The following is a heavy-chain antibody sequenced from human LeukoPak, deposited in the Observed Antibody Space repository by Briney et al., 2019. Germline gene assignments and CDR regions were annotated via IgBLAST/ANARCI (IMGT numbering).Heavy chain of an antibody. CDR3: ARVYYSSSYDYWYFDL. D-gene: IGHD6-13*01. CDR1: GGSISSGFYY. J-gene: IGHJ2*01. CDR2: IYNSGST. V-gene: IGHV4-61*01. Sequence: SETLSLTCTVSGGSISSGFYYWSWIRQPPGKGLEWIGYIYNSGSTNYNPSLKSRVTISVDTSKNQFSLKLTSVTAADTAVYYCARVYYSSSYDYWYFDLWGRGTLVTVSS.